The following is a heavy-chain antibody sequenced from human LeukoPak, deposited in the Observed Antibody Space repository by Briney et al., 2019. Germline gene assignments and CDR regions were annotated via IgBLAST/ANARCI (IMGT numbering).Heavy chain of an antibody. CDR2: INHSGST. CDR3: ARRGYGYYYDY. V-gene: IGHV4-34*01. CDR1: GGSFSGYY. D-gene: IGHD5-18*01. Sequence: SETLSLTCAVYGGSFSGYYWSWIRQPPGKGLEWIGEINHSGSTNYNPSLKSRVTISVDTSKNQFSLKLSSVTAADTAVYYCARRGYGYYYDYWGQGTLVTVSS. J-gene: IGHJ4*02.